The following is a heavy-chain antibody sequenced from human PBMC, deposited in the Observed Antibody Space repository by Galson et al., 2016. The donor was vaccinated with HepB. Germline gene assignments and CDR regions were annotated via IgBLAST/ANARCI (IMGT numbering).Heavy chain of an antibody. CDR1: DDSINSGSYY. J-gene: IGHJ4*02. CDR2: IHISGST. CDR3: ARASAEWFPISFYFNL. Sequence: TLSLTCNVSDDSINSGSYYWSWIRQPAGKGLEWIGRIHISGSTNYNSSLRSRVALSIETSKNQFSLKLSSVTAADTAVYYCARASAEWFPISFYFNLWGQGTLVTVPS. V-gene: IGHV4-61*02. D-gene: IGHD3-3*01.